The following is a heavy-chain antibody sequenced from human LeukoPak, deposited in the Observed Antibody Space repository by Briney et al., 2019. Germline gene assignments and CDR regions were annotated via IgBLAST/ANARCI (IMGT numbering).Heavy chain of an antibody. CDR1: GGSFSDYY. J-gene: IGHJ6*03. CDR2: INHSGST. Sequence: SETLSLTCAVYGGSFSDYYWSWIRQPPGKGLEWIGEINHSGSTNYNPSLKSRVTISVDTSKNQFSLKLSSVTAADTAVYYCATAGYDFWSGYSTYYYMDVWGKGTTVTVSS. D-gene: IGHD3-3*01. V-gene: IGHV4-34*01. CDR3: ATAGYDFWSGYSTYYYMDV.